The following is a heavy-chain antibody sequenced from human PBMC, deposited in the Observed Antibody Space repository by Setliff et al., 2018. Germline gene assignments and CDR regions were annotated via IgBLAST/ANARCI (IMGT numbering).Heavy chain of an antibody. J-gene: IGHJ3*02. CDR1: GYTFNSYG. D-gene: IGHD5-18*01. CDR2: ISAYNGNT. Sequence: ASVKVSCKASGYTFNSYGFSWVRQAPGQGLEWMGWISAYNGNTKYAQKLQGRVTMATDISTSTAYMELRSLRSDDTAVYYCARGGYSYGYDHGFDIWGQGTMVTV. CDR3: ARGGYSYGYDHGFDI. V-gene: IGHV1-18*01.